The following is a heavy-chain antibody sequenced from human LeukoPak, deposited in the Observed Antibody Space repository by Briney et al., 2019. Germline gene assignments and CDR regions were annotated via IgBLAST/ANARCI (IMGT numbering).Heavy chain of an antibody. CDR3: GRIPAAGSLKGSFDI. V-gene: IGHV5-51*01. CDR2: IYPGDSDT. CDR1: GYTFTNYW. J-gene: IGHJ3*02. D-gene: IGHD6-13*01. Sequence: GESLKISCKGSGYTFTNYWIGWVRQMPGKGVEFMGIIYPGDSDTRYSPSFQGQVTISVDKSINTAYLQWSSLKASDSAMYYCGRIPAAGSLKGSFDIWGQGTMVTVSS.